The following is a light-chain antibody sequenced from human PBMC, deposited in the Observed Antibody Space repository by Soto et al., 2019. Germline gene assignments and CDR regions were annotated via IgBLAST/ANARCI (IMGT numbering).Light chain of an antibody. CDR3: QQYGSLPPT. J-gene: IGKJ2*01. CDR2: GAS. Sequence: EIELTQSPGTLSLSPGERATLSCRASQSVSSNYLAWYQQKPGQAPRLLIYGASSRATGIPDKFSGSGSGTDFTLTVSRLEPEDFAVFYCQQYGSLPPTFGQGTNLEIK. CDR1: QSVSSNY. V-gene: IGKV3-20*01.